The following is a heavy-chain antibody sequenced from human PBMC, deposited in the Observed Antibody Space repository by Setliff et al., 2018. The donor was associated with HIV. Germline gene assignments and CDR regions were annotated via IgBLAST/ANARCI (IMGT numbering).Heavy chain of an antibody. CDR3: ATSFGSGVATFDN. J-gene: IGHJ4*02. V-gene: IGHV1-69*02. CDR2: TIPVLSMS. D-gene: IGHD3-10*01. Sequence: GASVKVSCKASEDTFDSYTIYWVRQTPGQGLEWMGRTIPVLSMSNFALKFQGRGSIFADKSTSTAYLGLNGLTSEDTAIYYCATSFGSGVATFDNWGQGTLVTVSS. CDR1: EDTFDSYT.